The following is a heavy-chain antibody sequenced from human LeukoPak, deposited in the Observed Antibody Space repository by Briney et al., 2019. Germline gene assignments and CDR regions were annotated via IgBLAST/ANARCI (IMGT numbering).Heavy chain of an antibody. D-gene: IGHD6-13*01. J-gene: IGHJ2*01. V-gene: IGHV4-39*07. CDR1: GGSISSSSYY. CDR3: ASSIYSSSWEHWVWYFDL. CDR2: IYYSGST. Sequence: SETLSLTCTVSGGSISSSSYYWGWIRQPPGKGLEWIGSIYYSGSTYYNPSLKSRVTISVDTSKNQFSLKLSSVTAADTAVYYCASSIYSSSWEHWVWYFDLWGRGTLVTVSS.